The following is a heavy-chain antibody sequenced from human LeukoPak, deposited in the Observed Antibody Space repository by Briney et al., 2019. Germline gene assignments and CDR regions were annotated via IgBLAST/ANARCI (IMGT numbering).Heavy chain of an antibody. J-gene: IGHJ5*02. CDR1: GGSISSSSYY. V-gene: IGHV4-39*07. CDR3: ARAYHSSWYLNWFDP. CDR2: IYHSGAT. D-gene: IGHD6-13*01. Sequence: SETLSLTCTISGGSISSSSYYWGWIRQTPGKGLEWIGSIYHSGATHYNPSLKSRVTMSVDTSKNQFSLKLTSVTAADTAVYYCARAYHSSWYLNWFDPWGQGTLVTVSS.